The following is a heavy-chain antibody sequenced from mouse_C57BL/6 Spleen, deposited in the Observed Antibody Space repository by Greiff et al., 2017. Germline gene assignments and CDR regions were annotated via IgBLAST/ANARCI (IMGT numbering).Heavy chain of an antibody. CDR3: ARGLRPHYYAMDY. CDR1: GYTFTDYN. CDR2: NNPNNGGT. Sequence: EVQLQQSGPELVKPGASVKIPCKASGYTFTDYNMDWVKQSHGKSLEWIGDNNPNNGGTIYNQKFKGKATLTVDKSSSTAYMELRSLTSEDTAVYYCARGLRPHYYAMDYWGQGTSVTVSS. D-gene: IGHD3-2*02. V-gene: IGHV1-18*01. J-gene: IGHJ4*01.